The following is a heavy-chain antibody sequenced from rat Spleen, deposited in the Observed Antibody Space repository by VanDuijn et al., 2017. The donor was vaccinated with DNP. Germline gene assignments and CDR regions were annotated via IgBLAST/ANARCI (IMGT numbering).Heavy chain of an antibody. CDR3: ARQRSYYSGNYFDY. Sequence: EVQLVESGGGLVQPGRSLKLSCAASGFTFSDYYMAWVRQAPKKGLEWVASISYEGSSTYYGDSVKGRFTISRDNAKSTLYLQMNSLRSEDTATYYCARQRSYYSGNYFDYWGQGVMVTVSS. CDR1: GFTFSDYY. J-gene: IGHJ2*01. CDR2: ISYEGSST. D-gene: IGHD1-1*01. V-gene: IGHV5-22*01.